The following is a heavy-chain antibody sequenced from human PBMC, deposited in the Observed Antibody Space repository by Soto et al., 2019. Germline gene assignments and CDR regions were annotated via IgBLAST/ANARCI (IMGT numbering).Heavy chain of an antibody. V-gene: IGHV1-69*01. Sequence: QVQLVQSGADVTKPGSSVKVSCKASGGTFSTYAISWVRQAPGQALEWMGGIIPIFGTANYAQKFQGRVTITADQSTSTAYMGLSSLRSEDTAGYYCARGIQLWSPPPGGCDPWGQGTLVTVGS. CDR1: GGTFSTYA. CDR2: IIPIFGTA. J-gene: IGHJ5*02. CDR3: ARGIQLWSPPPGGCDP. D-gene: IGHD5-18*01.